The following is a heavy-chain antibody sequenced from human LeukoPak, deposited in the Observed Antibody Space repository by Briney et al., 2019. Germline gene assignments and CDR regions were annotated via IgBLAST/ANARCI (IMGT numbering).Heavy chain of an antibody. V-gene: IGHV4-59*08. CDR3: ARPTSYGSGSDY. CDR1: GGSISTYY. J-gene: IGHJ4*02. CDR2: IYYSGST. D-gene: IGHD3-10*01. Sequence: SETLSLTCTVSGGSISTYYWSWLRQPPGRGLEWIGYIYYSGSTNYNPSLKSRVTISLDTSKKQFSLKLSSVTAADTAVYYCARPTSYGSGSDYWGQGTLVTVSS.